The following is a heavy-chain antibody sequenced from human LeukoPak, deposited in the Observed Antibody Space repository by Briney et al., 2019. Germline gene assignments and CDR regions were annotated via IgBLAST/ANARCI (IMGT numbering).Heavy chain of an antibody. Sequence: GGSLRLSCAASGFSFSNFWMTWVRQAPGKGLEWVANIRQDGNERFYVDSVKGRFTISRDNAKNSVYLQMSSLRAEDTAVYYCSTNRGWRFDYWGQGTLVTVSS. D-gene: IGHD6-19*01. CDR2: IRQDGNER. CDR3: STNRGWRFDY. V-gene: IGHV3-7*01. CDR1: GFSFSNFW. J-gene: IGHJ4*02.